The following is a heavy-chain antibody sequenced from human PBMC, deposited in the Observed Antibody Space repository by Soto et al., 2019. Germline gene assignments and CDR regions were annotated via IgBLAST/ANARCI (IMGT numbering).Heavy chain of an antibody. CDR3: ARVPSP. CDR1: CTSFVCYY. J-gene: IGHJ5*02. V-gene: IGHV4-34*01. Sequence: TPSLTSAVHCTSFVCYYWSWIRQPPGKGLEWMGEINHSGSTNYNPSLKSRVTISVDTSKNQFSLKLSSVTAADTAVYYCARVPSPWGQGTLVTVS. CDR2: INHSGST.